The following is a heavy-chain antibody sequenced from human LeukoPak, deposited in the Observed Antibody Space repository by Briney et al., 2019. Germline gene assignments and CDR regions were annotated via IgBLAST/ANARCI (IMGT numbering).Heavy chain of an antibody. CDR3: AREETPGRWFDP. V-gene: IGHV4-30-2*01. Sequence: SGTLSLTCTVSGGSISSGGYYWSWIRQPPGKGLEWIGYIYHSGSTYYNPSLKSRVTISVDRSKNQFSLKLSSVTAADTAVYYCAREETPGRWFDPWGQGTLVTVSS. CDR1: GGSISSGGYY. CDR2: IYHSGST. J-gene: IGHJ5*02. D-gene: IGHD1-14*01.